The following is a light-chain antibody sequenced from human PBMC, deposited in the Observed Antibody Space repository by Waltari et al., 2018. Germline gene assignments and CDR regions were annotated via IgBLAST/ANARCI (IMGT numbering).Light chain of an antibody. Sequence: SCRACQSVSYYLAWYQQRPGQAPRLLIYDTSHRATGIPDRFSGSGSETDFTLTISSLEPEDFAVYYCQQRSNWFLTFGGGTKVEIK. CDR1: QSVSYY. CDR3: QQRSNWFLT. J-gene: IGKJ4*01. V-gene: IGKV3-11*01. CDR2: DTS.